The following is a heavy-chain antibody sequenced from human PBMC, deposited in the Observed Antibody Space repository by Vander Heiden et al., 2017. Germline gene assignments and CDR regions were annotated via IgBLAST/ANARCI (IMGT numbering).Heavy chain of an antibody. CDR3: AHIHRRDGYNFVDY. CDR1: GFSPSTNGVG. CDR2: IYWDDDK. V-gene: IGHV2-5*02. J-gene: IGHJ4*02. D-gene: IGHD5-18*01. Sequence: QITLKESGPTLVKPTQTLTLTCNFSGFSPSTNGVGVGWIRQPPGKALEWLALIYWDDDKRYSPARKSRLTITKDTSKNQVVLTMTKMETVATSTYYCAHIHRRDGYNFVDYWGQGTMVTVSS.